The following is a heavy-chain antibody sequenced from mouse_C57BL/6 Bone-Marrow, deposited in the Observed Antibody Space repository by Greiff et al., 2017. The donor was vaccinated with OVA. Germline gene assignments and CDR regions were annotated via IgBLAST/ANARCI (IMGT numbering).Heavy chain of an antibody. D-gene: IGHD1-1*01. CDR2: IYPGNSDT. Sequence: EVQLQQSGTVLARPGASVKMSCKTSGYTFTSYWMHWVKQRPGQGLEWIGAIYPGNSDTSYNQKFKGKAKLTAVTSASTAYMELSSLTNEDSAVYYCTSYYYGSSLYYFDYWGQGTTLTVSS. V-gene: IGHV1-5*01. CDR1: GYTFTSYW. CDR3: TSYYYGSSLYYFDY. J-gene: IGHJ2*01.